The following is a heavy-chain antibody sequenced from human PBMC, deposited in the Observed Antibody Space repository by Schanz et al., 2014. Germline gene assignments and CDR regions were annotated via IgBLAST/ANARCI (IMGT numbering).Heavy chain of an antibody. J-gene: IGHJ6*02. V-gene: IGHV1-46*01. CDR3: ASALTTWGGMDV. D-gene: IGHD4-4*01. CDR2: IHSTGGTT. Sequence: QVQWVQSGADVKKPGTAVKVSCKASEYTFTRHYMHWVRQAPGQGLEWMGIIHSTGGTTSHAQKFQGRVTMTRDTSTSTVCMELSSLRSEDTAVYYCASALTTWGGMDVWGQGTTVTVSS. CDR1: EYTFTRHY.